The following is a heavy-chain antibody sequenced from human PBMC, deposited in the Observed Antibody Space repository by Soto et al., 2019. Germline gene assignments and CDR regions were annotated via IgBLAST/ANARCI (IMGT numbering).Heavy chain of an antibody. CDR3: ARDSKGYCSGGSCYGLFYYYMDV. CDR1: GFTFSSYS. CDR2: ISSSSSTI. V-gene: IGHV3-48*01. J-gene: IGHJ6*03. Sequence: GGSLRLSCAASGFTFSSYSMNWVRQAPGKGLEWVSYISSSSSTIYYADSVKGRFTISRDNAKNSLYLQMNSLRAEDTAVYYCARDSKGYCSGGSCYGLFYYYMDVWGKGTTVTVS. D-gene: IGHD2-15*01.